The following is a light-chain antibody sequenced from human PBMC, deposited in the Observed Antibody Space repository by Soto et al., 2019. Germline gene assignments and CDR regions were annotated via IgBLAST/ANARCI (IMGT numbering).Light chain of an antibody. Sequence: ENVLTQSPVTLSLSPGERATLSCRASQSVTSNKVAWFQQKPGQAPRLLIRAASSRATGIPDRFSGSGSATDFTLTISRLEPEDFAVYYCQQCGSPPPYTFGQGTKLEIK. CDR3: QQCGSPPPYT. CDR2: AAS. V-gene: IGKV3-20*01. CDR1: QSVTSNK. J-gene: IGKJ2*01.